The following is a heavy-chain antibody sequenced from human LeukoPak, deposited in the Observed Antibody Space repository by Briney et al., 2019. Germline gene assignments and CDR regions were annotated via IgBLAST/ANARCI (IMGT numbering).Heavy chain of an antibody. V-gene: IGHV1-18*01. J-gene: IGHJ4*02. D-gene: IGHD5-24*01. CDR2: ISAYNGNT. Sequence: ASVKVSCKASGYTFTSYGISWVRQAPGQGLEWMGWISAYNGNTNYAQKLQGRVTMSTDTSTSTAYMELRSLRSDDTAVYYCARAASRDGYNDYWGQGTLVTVSS. CDR1: GYTFTSYG. CDR3: ARAASRDGYNDY.